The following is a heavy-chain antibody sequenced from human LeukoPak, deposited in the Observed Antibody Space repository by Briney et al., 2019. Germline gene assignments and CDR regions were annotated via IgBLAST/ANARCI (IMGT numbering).Heavy chain of an antibody. CDR1: GFTFSLYT. D-gene: IGHD3-22*01. CDR3: AKDSSGSYSHFDY. Sequence: GGSLRLSCAASGFTFSLYTMHWVRQAPGKGLEWVAFVWYDGTNKYYADSVKGRFTISRDNSKNTLYLQINSLRPEDTAVYYCAKDSSGSYSHFDYWGQGTLVTVSS. J-gene: IGHJ4*02. CDR2: VWYDGTNK. V-gene: IGHV3-30*02.